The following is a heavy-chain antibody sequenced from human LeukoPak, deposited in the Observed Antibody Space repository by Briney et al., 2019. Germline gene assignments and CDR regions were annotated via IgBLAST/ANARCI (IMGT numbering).Heavy chain of an antibody. V-gene: IGHV1-69*06. CDR3: TMTTVTTSSDY. CDR2: IIPIFGTA. CDR1: GGTFSSYA. D-gene: IGHD4-17*01. Sequence: SVKVSCKASGGTFSSYAISWVRQAPGQGLGWMGGIIPIFGTANYAQKFQGRVTITADKSTSTAYMELSSLRSEDTAVYYCTMTTVTTSSDYWGQGTLVTVSS. J-gene: IGHJ4*02.